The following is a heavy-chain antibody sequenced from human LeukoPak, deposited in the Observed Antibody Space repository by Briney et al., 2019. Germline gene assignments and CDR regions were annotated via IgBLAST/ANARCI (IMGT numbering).Heavy chain of an antibody. V-gene: IGHV7-4-1*02. CDR1: GYTFTSYA. CDR2: INTNTGNP. Sequence: ASVKVSCKASGYTFTSYAMNWVRQAPGQGLEWMGWINTNTGNPTYAQGFTGRFVFSLDTSVSTAYLQISSLKAEDTAVYYCASYGYSLSINGELDYWGQGTLVTVSS. D-gene: IGHD5-18*01. CDR3: ASYGYSLSINGELDY. J-gene: IGHJ4*02.